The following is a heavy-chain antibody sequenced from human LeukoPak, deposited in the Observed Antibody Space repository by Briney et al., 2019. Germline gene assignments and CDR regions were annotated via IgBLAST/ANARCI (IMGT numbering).Heavy chain of an antibody. D-gene: IGHD2-15*01. CDR2: VYTRGST. Sequence: SETLSLTCTVSGGSVSDFFCSWIRQPPGKGLEWIGYVYTRGSTNYNPSLRSRVTISVDTSKNQFSLKLTSVTAADTAVYYCARRRTGSNPFDSWGQGTLVTVSS. CDR1: GGSVSDFF. V-gene: IGHV4-4*09. CDR3: ARRRTGSNPFDS. J-gene: IGHJ4*02.